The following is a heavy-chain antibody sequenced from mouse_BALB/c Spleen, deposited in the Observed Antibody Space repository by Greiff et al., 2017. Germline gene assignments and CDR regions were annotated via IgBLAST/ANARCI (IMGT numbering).Heavy chain of an antibody. CDR2: ISSGGSYT. J-gene: IGHJ2*01. CDR3: TRDRDTTVPDN. D-gene: IGHD1-1*01. CDR1: GFTFSSYT. V-gene: IGHV5-6-4*01. Sequence: EVKLMESGGGLVKPGGSLKLSCAASGFTFSSYTMSWVRQTPEKRLEWVATISSGGSYTYYPDSVKGRFTISRDNAKNTLYLQMSSLKSEDTAMYYCTRDRDTTVPDNWGEGATLAVSS.